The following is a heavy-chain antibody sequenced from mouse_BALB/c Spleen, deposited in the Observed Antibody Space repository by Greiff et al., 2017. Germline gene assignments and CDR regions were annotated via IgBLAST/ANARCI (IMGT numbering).Heavy chain of an antibody. CDR2: IDPANGNT. J-gene: IGHJ3*01. V-gene: IGHV14-3*02. Sequence: EVQLQESGAELVKPGASVKLSCTASGFNIKDTYMHWVKQRPEQGLEWIGRIDPANGNTKYDPKFQGKATITADTSSNTAYLQLSSLTSEDTAVYYCARLCSFAYWGQGTLVTVSA. CDR3: ARLCSFAY. CDR1: GFNIKDTY.